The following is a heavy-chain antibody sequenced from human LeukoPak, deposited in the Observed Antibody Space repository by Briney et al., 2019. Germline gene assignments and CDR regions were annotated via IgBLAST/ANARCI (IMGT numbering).Heavy chain of an antibody. J-gene: IGHJ5*02. CDR1: GGTFSSYA. CDR3: ARHGGPYYDSSATRKNWFDP. V-gene: IGHV1-69*05. Sequence: SVKVSCKASGGTFSSYAISWVRQAPGQGLEWMGGIIPIFGTANYAQKFQGRVTITTDESTSTAYMELSSLRSEDTAVYYCARHGGPYYDSSATRKNWFDPWGQGTLVTVSS. CDR2: IIPIFGTA. D-gene: IGHD3-22*01.